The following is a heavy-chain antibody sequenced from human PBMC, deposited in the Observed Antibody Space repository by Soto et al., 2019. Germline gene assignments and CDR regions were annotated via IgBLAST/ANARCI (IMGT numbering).Heavy chain of an antibody. CDR2: TYYRSKWYS. CDR3: ARGSYYSGWV. V-gene: IGHV6-1*01. D-gene: IGHD6-19*01. Sequence: SQTLSLTCAISGDSVSSTSTAWSWIRQSPSRGLEWLGRTYYRSKWYSDYAVSVKSRITINPDTSKNQFSLQLNSVTPEDTAVYYCARGSYYSGWVWGQGTLVSVSS. J-gene: IGHJ4*02. CDR1: GDSVSSTSTA.